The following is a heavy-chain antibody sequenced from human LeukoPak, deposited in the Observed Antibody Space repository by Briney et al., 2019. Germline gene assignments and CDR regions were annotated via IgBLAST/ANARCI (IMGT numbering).Heavy chain of an antibody. V-gene: IGHV3-74*01. J-gene: IGHJ3*02. D-gene: IGHD3-22*01. Sequence: PGGPLRLSCAAAGFTFSSYWMHWVRQGPGKGLVWVSRINSDGSTTSYADSVKGRFTISRDNAKNTLYLQMNSLRAEDTAVYYCARASSGYDSSGYSIWGQGTMVTVSS. CDR1: GFTFSSYW. CDR3: ARASSGYDSSGYSI. CDR2: INSDGSTT.